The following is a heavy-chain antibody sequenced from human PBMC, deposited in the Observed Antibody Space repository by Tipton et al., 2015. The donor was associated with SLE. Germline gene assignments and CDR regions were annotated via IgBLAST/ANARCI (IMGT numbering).Heavy chain of an antibody. CDR3: ARVLGGSNWFDP. J-gene: IGHJ5*02. Sequence: TLSLTCTVSGGSISSYYWSWIRQPPGKGLEWIGYIYYTGSTNYNPSLKSRVTLSLDTSKKQFSLNLSSVTAADTAVYYCARVLGGSNWFDPWGQGTLVTVSS. D-gene: IGHD2-15*01. V-gene: IGHV4-59*07. CDR1: GGSISSYY. CDR2: IYYTGST.